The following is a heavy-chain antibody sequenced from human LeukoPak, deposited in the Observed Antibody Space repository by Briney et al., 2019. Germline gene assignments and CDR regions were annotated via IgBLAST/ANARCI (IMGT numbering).Heavy chain of an antibody. Sequence: GGSLRLSCVASGFSGDYMTWVRQAPGKGLEWVSVLYSDGSTYYADSVKGRLTISKDNSKNTLYLQMNSLRAEDTGVYYCARGHYGSGSYFISPFDYWGQGTLVAVSS. CDR1: GFSGDY. CDR2: LYSDGST. D-gene: IGHD3-10*01. V-gene: IGHV3-66*01. CDR3: ARGHYGSGSYFISPFDY. J-gene: IGHJ4*02.